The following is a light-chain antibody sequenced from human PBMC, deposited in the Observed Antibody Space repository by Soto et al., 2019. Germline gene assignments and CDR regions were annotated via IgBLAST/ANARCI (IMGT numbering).Light chain of an antibody. CDR2: ENN. J-gene: IGLJ2*01. CDR3: GTWDSSLSAVV. Sequence: QSVLTQPPSVSAAPGQKVTISCSGSSSNIGNNYVSWYQQLPGTAPKLLIYENNKRPSGIPDRFSGSKSGTSATLGITGLPTGDEGDYYCGTWDSSLSAVVFGGGTKLTVL. CDR1: SSNIGNNY. V-gene: IGLV1-51*02.